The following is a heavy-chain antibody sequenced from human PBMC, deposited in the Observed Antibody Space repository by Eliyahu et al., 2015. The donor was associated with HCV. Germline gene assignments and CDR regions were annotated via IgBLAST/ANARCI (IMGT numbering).Heavy chain of an antibody. CDR3: TTGAPGGFDYYLDV. CDR1: GFXFSXAW. Sequence: EVQLVESGGGLVKPGGSLRLSCAAXGFXFSXAWMSGVRQAPGKGLGWIGRIKXKTDGGTTDDAAPVKXRFTISRDDSKSTLYLQMNSLKTEDTAVYYCTTGAPGGFDYYLDVWGQGTTVTVSS. V-gene: IGHV3-15*01. CDR2: IKXKTDGGTT. J-gene: IGHJ6*03. D-gene: IGHD3-10*01.